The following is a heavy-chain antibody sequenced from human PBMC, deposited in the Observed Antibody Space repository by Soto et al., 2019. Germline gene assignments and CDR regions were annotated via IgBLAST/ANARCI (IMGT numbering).Heavy chain of an antibody. Sequence: SETLSLTCTVSGGSISSSSYYWGWIRQPPGKGLEWIGSIYYSGSTYYNPSLKSRVTISVDTSKNQFSLKLSSVTAEDTAVYYCARGGDDGYDSSGYYFKTNAFDIWGQGTMVTVSS. CDR3: ARGGDDGYDSSGYYFKTNAFDI. D-gene: IGHD3-22*01. V-gene: IGHV4-39*01. CDR2: IYYSGST. J-gene: IGHJ3*02. CDR1: GGSISSSSYY.